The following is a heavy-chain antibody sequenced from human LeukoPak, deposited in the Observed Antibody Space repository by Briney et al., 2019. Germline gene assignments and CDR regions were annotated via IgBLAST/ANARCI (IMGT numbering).Heavy chain of an antibody. Sequence: PGGSLRLSCAASGFTFSNYWVSWVRQAPGKGLEWVANIKQDGSEKYYVDSVKGRFTISRDNDKNSLYLQMNSLRAEDAAVYYCASGRQLGYWGQGTLVTVSS. CDR1: GFTFSNYW. CDR2: IKQDGSEK. V-gene: IGHV3-7*01. D-gene: IGHD6-13*01. CDR3: ASGRQLGY. J-gene: IGHJ4*02.